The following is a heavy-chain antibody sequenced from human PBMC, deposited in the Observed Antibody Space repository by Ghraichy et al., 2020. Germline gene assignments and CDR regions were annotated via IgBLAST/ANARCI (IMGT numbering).Heavy chain of an antibody. CDR1: GFTFSSYW. CDR3: ARVGPHYYYYGMDV. D-gene: IGHD3-10*01. J-gene: IGHJ6*02. Sequence: GGSLRLSCAASGFTFSSYWMSWVRQAPGKGLEWVANIKQDGSEKSYVDSVKGRFTISRDNAKNSLYLQMNSLRADDTAVYYCARVGPHYYYYGMDVWGQGTTVTVSS. V-gene: IGHV3-7*03. CDR2: IKQDGSEK.